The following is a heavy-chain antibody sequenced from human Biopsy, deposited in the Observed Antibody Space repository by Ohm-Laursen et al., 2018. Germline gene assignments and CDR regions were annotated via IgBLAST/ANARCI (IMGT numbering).Heavy chain of an antibody. CDR2: ISSDGSLK. CDR3: AKGGRMGPTQWFGP. CDR1: GFTFSSNG. V-gene: IGHV3-30*18. Sequence: SLSLSCAAPGFTFSSNGMHWVRQAPGKGLEWVTAISSDGSLKYYTNSVEGRFTISRDNSKNTLFLQMNSLRAEDTAMYYCAKGGRMGPTQWFGPWGQGTLVTVSS. D-gene: IGHD1-26*01. J-gene: IGHJ5*02.